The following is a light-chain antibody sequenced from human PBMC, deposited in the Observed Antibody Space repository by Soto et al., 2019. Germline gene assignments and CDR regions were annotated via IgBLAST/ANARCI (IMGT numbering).Light chain of an antibody. CDR3: HQYGISP. CDR1: QSVSSNY. J-gene: IGKJ4*01. Sequence: EIVLTQSPGTLSLSPGEGDTLSCRASQSVSSNYLAWYQQKPGQAPRLLIYGASSRATGIPDRFSGSGSGTDFTLTISRLEPEDFAVYYCHQYGISPFGGGTKVDIK. V-gene: IGKV3-20*01. CDR2: GAS.